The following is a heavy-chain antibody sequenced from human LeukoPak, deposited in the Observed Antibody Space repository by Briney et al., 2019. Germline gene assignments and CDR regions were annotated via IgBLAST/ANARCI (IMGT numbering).Heavy chain of an antibody. J-gene: IGHJ4*02. CDR1: GGTFSSYA. CDR2: IIPILGIA. V-gene: IGHV1-69*04. D-gene: IGHD4-17*01. CDR3: ARDPIDDYGDSYYFDY. Sequence: GASVKVSCKASGGTFSSYAISWVRQAPGQGLEWMGRIIPILGIANYAQKFQGRVTITADKSTSTAYMELSSLRSEDTTVYYCARDPIDDYGDSYYFDYWGQGTLVTVSS.